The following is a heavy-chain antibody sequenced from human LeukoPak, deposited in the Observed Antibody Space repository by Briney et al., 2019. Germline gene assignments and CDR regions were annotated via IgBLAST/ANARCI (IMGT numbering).Heavy chain of an antibody. V-gene: IGHV3-48*01. CDR2: IGISSGNT. J-gene: IGHJ4*01. D-gene: IGHD5-12*01. CDR1: GFTFIDYS. CDR3: ARDHRYAFDN. Sequence: GGSLRLSCAASGFTFIDYSMNWVRQAPGKGLEWISYIGISSGNTKYADSVKGRFTISRDKARNSLYLQMNSLRVEDTAVYYCARDHRYAFDNWGHGTLVTVS.